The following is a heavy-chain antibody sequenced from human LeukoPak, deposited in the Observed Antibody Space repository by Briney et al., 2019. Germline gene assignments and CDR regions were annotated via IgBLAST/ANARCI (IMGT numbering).Heavy chain of an antibody. Sequence: PGGSLRLSCAASGFTFSSYAMSWVRQAPGKGLEWVSAISGSGGTTYYADSVKGRFTISRDNSKNTLHLQMNTLRVEDTAVYYCARSSPIDYWGQGTLVTVSS. J-gene: IGHJ4*02. D-gene: IGHD2-2*01. CDR3: ARSSPIDY. CDR1: GFTFSSYA. V-gene: IGHV3-23*01. CDR2: ISGSGGTT.